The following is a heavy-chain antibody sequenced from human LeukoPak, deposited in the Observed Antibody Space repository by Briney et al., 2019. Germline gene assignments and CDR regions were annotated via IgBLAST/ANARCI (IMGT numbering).Heavy chain of an antibody. CDR1: GYTFDSYG. Sequence: GASVEVSCKTSGYTFDSYGISWGRQAPGQGLEWMGWITAYNGHRDYQQNLQGRVTLTTDTSTRTVYMELRSLRSDDTAAYYCARGGRTTALDYWGQGTLVTVSS. J-gene: IGHJ4*02. CDR2: ITAYNGHR. V-gene: IGHV1-18*01. CDR3: ARGGRTTALDY. D-gene: IGHD2/OR15-2a*01.